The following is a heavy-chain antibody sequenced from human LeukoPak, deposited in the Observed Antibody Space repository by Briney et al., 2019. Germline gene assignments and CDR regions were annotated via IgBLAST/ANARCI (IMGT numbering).Heavy chain of an antibody. D-gene: IGHD2-21*02. Sequence: SETLSLTCTVSGGSISSGTFYWGWVRQPPGKGLEWIGEINHSGSTNYNPSLKSRVTISVDTSKNQFSLKLSSVTAADTAVYYCARGGMDQATAFAFDIWGQGTMVTVSS. V-gene: IGHV4-39*07. CDR2: INHSGST. CDR1: GGSISSGTFY. J-gene: IGHJ3*02. CDR3: ARGGMDQATAFAFDI.